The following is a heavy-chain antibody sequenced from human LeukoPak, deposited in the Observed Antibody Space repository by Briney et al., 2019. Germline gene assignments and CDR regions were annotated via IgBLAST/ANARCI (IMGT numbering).Heavy chain of an antibody. CDR2: IYYSGST. Sequence: SETLSLTCTVSGGSISTGGYYWSWIRQHPGKGLEWIGYIYYSGSTYYNPSLKSRVTISVDTSKNQFSLKLSSVTAADTAVYYCARHKSSWSFDYWGQGTLVTVSS. V-gene: IGHV4-39*01. CDR1: GGSISTGGYY. CDR3: ARHKSSWSFDY. D-gene: IGHD6-13*01. J-gene: IGHJ4*02.